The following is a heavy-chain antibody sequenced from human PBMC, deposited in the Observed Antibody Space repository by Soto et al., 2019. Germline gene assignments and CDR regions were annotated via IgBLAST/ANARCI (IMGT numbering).Heavy chain of an antibody. CDR1: GFTFRSHG. V-gene: IGHV3-33*01. CDR2: IWYDGSEK. J-gene: IGHJ4*02. Sequence: PGGSLRLSCTASGFTFRSHGMHWVRQAPGKGLEWVAVIWYDGSEKYYADSVKDRFTISRDNSKNTLYLQMNSLRVEDTAVYYCARCADAKTLDYWGQRTPVTVSA. CDR3: ARCADAKTLDY.